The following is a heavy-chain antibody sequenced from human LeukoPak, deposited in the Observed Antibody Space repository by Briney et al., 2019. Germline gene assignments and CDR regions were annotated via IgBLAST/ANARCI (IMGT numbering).Heavy chain of an antibody. CDR1: GFTFTTFG. CDR3: AKINNDDDY. D-gene: IGHD1/OR15-1a*01. CDR2: ISPDGKIE. V-gene: IGHV3-30*18. Sequence: KPGGPLRLSCAASGFTFTTFGIHWVRQAPGKALEWVAAISPDGKIEYYTDSVKGRFTVSRDNSKNMIYLQMNSLRGENSAGYFGAKINNDDDYWGQGALVTVSS. J-gene: IGHJ4*02.